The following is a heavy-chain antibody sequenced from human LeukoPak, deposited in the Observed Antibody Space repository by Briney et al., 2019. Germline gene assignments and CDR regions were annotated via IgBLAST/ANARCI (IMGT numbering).Heavy chain of an antibody. V-gene: IGHV1-3*03. CDR2: INAGNGNT. J-gene: IGHJ3*02. CDR1: GYTFTSYG. D-gene: IGHD5-12*01. CDR3: ARGPGYSGYDDAFDI. Sequence: GASVKVSCKASGYTFTSYGISWVRQAPGQGLEWMGWINAGNGNTKYSQEFQGRVTITRDTSASTAYMELSSLRSEDMAVYYCARGPGYSGYDDAFDIWGQGTMVTVSS.